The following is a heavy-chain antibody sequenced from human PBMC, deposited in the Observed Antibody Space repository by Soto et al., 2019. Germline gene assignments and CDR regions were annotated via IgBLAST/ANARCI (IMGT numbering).Heavy chain of an antibody. V-gene: IGHV3-15*07. D-gene: IGHD4-4*01. CDR3: TTDSYSTVTTVRFEY. Sequence: PGGSLRLSCAASGFTFSKAWINWVRQAPGKGLEGVGRIKSRTNGGTTDFAAHVRDRFAISRDDSKNIVYLQMNSLRIEDTAVYYCTTDSYSTVTTVRFEYRGYGTLVTVSS. CDR1: GFTFSKAW. CDR2: IKSRTNGGTT. J-gene: IGHJ4*01.